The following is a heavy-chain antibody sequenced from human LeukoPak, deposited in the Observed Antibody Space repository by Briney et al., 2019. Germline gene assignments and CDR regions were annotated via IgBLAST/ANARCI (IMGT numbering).Heavy chain of an antibody. CDR3: ARIHSLYYYDSSGYGAFDI. Sequence: GGSLRLSCAASGFTFSSYGMHWVRQAPGKGLEWVAVIWNDGSNKYYADSVKGRFTISRDNSKNTLYLQMNSLRAEDAAVYYCARIHSLYYYDSSGYGAFDIWGQGTMVTVSS. D-gene: IGHD3-22*01. CDR2: IWNDGSNK. CDR1: GFTFSSYG. V-gene: IGHV3-33*01. J-gene: IGHJ3*02.